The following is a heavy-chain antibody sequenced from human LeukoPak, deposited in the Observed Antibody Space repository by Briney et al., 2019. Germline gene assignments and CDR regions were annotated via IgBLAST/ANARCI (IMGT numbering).Heavy chain of an antibody. V-gene: IGHV3-23*01. CDR3: AKSESVDYYGSGSYAFDI. Sequence: GGSLRLSCAVSGFTFSDYAMCWVRQAPGKGLEWVSGISDSGGSTFYADSVKGRFTISRDNSKNTLYLQMNSLRAEDTAVYYCAKSESVDYYGSGSYAFDIWGQGTMVTVSS. CDR2: ISDSGGST. D-gene: IGHD3-10*01. CDR1: GFTFSDYA. J-gene: IGHJ3*02.